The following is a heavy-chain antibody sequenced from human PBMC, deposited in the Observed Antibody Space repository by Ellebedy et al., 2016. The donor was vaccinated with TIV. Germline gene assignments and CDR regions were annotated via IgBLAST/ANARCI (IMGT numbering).Heavy chain of an antibody. V-gene: IGHV3-66*01. CDR2: IYPDGRE. CDR1: GVTVSSDF. CDR3: ARDSRPNIGSL. Sequence: PGGSLRLSCGVSGVTVSSDFMSRVRQAPGKGPEWVSIIYPDGREFYSQSVTGRFIISRDNSKNTLYLQMNSLRDEDTAVYFCARDSRPNIGSLWGQGTLVTVSS. J-gene: IGHJ4*02. D-gene: IGHD1-26*01.